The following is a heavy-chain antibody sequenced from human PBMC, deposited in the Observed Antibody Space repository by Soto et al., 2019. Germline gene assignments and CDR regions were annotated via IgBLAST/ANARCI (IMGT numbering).Heavy chain of an antibody. D-gene: IGHD6-19*01. CDR3: ARGSGVVVTD. Sequence: QVQLVQSGAEEKKPGASVKVSCKASGYTFTSYAMHWVRQAPGQRLEWMGWINAGNGNTKYSQKFHGRVTITTDPSASTAYMDLSILSSEDTAVYSSARGSGVVVTDWGQGTLVTVSS. J-gene: IGHJ4*02. CDR1: GYTFTSYA. CDR2: INAGNGNT. V-gene: IGHV1-3*05.